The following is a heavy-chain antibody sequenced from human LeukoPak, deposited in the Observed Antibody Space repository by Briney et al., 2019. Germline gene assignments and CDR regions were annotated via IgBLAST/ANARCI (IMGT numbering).Heavy chain of an antibody. Sequence: SETLSLTCTVSGGSISSYYWSWIRQPPGKGLEWIGYIYYSGSTNYNPSLKSRVTISVDTSKNQFSLKLSSVTAADTAVYYCERRGVDSSGYYIDYWGQGTLVTVSS. V-gene: IGHV4-59*01. D-gene: IGHD3-22*01. CDR1: GGSISSYY. CDR3: ERRGVDSSGYYIDY. CDR2: IYYSGST. J-gene: IGHJ4*02.